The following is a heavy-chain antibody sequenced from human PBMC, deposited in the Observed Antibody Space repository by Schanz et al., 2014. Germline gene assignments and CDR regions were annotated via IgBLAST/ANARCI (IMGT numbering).Heavy chain of an antibody. J-gene: IGHJ3*02. D-gene: IGHD4-4*01. CDR1: GASISGSSDY. CDR2: IYYTGTT. CDR3: ARRDNYLSAFDI. V-gene: IGHV4-39*01. Sequence: QLQLQESGPGLVKPSETLSLTCTVSGASISGSSDYWGWIRQSPGKGLEWIGNIYYTGTTYYNPSLKSRVPIPVDTSKNQVSLKRPSVTAADTAVFYCARRDNYLSAFDIWGQGTMVTVSS.